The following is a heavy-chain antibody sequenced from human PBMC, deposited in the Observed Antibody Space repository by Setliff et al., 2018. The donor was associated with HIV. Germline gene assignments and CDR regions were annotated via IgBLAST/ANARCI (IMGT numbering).Heavy chain of an antibody. CDR3: ASGKGVGGVIITGGLDV. CDR2: MNPNTGVA. CDR1: GHTFSNSD. J-gene: IGHJ6*04. Sequence: GASVKVSCKASGHTFSNSDIHWVRRATGQGLEWMGWMNPNTGVAGYALKFQGRVTMTRDTSISTAYMELSSLTSGDTAVYWCASGKGVGGVIITGGLDVWGKGTTVTVSS. D-gene: IGHD3-10*01. V-gene: IGHV1-8*01.